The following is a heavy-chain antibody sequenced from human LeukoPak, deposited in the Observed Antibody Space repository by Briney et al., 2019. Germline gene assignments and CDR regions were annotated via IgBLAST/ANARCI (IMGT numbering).Heavy chain of an antibody. CDR1: GYTFTDYG. V-gene: IGHV7-4-1*02. Sequence: ASVKVSCKASGYTFTDYGLNWVRQAPGQGLEWMGWINTNTGNPTYAPGFTGRFVFSLDTSVSTAYLQISSLKAEDTAVYYCASSYCSGGHCYPQQTVYYFDFWGQGTLVTVSS. J-gene: IGHJ4*02. CDR2: INTNTGNP. CDR3: ASSYCSGGHCYPQQTVYYFDF. D-gene: IGHD2-15*01.